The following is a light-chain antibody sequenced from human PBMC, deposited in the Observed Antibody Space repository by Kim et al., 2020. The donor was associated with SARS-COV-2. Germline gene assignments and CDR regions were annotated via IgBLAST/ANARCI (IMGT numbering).Light chain of an antibody. J-gene: IGKJ5*01. CDR3: QQRSNWPPIT. CDR2: DAS. Sequence: SPGEGANLSCRASQSVSSYFAWYQQKPGQAPSILIYDASNRATGIPARFSGSGSGTDFTITISSLEPEDFAVYYCQQRSNWPPITFGQGTRLEIK. V-gene: IGKV3-11*01. CDR1: QSVSSY.